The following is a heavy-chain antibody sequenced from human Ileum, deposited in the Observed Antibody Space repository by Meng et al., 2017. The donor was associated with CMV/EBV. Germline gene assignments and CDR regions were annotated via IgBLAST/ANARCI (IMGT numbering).Heavy chain of an antibody. CDR2: ISPDGSQK. CDR3: AKYSSTSDVF. CDR1: GITISSHW. V-gene: IGHV3-7*01. Sequence: LSCAASGITISSHWMTWVRQAPGKGLEWVAIISPDGSQKKYVDSVKGRFIISRDNAENSLYLQMNSLRAEDTGLFYCAKYSSTSDVFWGQGTLVTVSS. J-gene: IGHJ4*02. D-gene: IGHD6-13*01.